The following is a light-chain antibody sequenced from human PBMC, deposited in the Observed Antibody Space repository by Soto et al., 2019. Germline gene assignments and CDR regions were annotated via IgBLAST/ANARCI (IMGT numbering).Light chain of an antibody. CDR2: EVS. J-gene: IGLJ3*02. CDR1: SGDVGGYYY. V-gene: IGLV2-14*01. CDR3: CSYAGSDNWA. Sequence: QSVLTQPASVSGSPGQSITISCTGTSGDVGGYYYVSWYQQLPGKAPKLMISEVSNRPSGVSNRFSGSKSGNTASLTISGLQAEDEADYYCCSYAGSDNWAFGGGTKLTVL.